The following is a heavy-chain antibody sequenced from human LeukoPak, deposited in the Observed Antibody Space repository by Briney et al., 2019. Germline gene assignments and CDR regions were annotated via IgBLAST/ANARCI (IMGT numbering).Heavy chain of an antibody. CDR3: ARDMGSSWSKD. V-gene: IGHV3-7*01. J-gene: IGHJ4*02. CDR1: GFTFSNYW. CDR2: IKEDGSET. Sequence: GGSLRLSCAASGFTFSNYWMRWVRQAPGKGLEWVANIKEDGSETYYVDSVKGRFTISRDNAKNSLYLQMNSLRAEDTAVYYCARDMGSSWSKDWGQGTLVTVSS. D-gene: IGHD6-13*01.